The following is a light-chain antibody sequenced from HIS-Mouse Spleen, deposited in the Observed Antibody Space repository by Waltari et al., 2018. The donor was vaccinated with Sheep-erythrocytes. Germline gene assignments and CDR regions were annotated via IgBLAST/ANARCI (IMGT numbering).Light chain of an antibody. CDR3: CSYAGSSTPWV. V-gene: IGLV2-23*01. J-gene: IGLJ3*02. CDR1: SSDVGSYNL. Sequence: QSALTHPASVSGSPGQSITISCTGTSSDVGSYNLVSWYQQHPGKAPKLMIYEGSKRPSGVSNRVSGSKSGNTASLTISGLQAEDEPDYYCCSYAGSSTPWVFGGGTKLTVL. CDR2: EGS.